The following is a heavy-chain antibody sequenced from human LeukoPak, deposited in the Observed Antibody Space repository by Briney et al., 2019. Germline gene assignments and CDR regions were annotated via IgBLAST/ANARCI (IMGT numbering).Heavy chain of an antibody. CDR1: GYTFTSYG. CDR2: INPNSGGT. CDR3: ARGTGEGYTYGRYYFDY. D-gene: IGHD5-18*01. Sequence: GASVKVSCKASGYTFTSYGISWVRQAPGQGLEWMGWINPNSGGTDYAQKFQGRVTMTRDTSTSTAYMELSRLRSDDAAVYYCARGTGEGYTYGRYYFDYWGQGTLVTVSS. J-gene: IGHJ4*02. V-gene: IGHV1-2*02.